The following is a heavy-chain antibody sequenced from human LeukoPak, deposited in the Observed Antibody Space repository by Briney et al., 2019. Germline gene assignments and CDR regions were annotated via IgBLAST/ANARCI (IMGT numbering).Heavy chain of an antibody. J-gene: IGHJ4*02. V-gene: IGHV3-23*01. Sequence: GGSLRLSCAASGLTISDSWIHWVRQAPGKGLEWVSGISAGGGSTYYADSVKGRFTISRDSSKNILYLQMNSLRAEDTAVYYCATIRGQYCSGGSCYGPDYWGQGTLVTVSS. D-gene: IGHD2-15*01. CDR3: ATIRGQYCSGGSCYGPDY. CDR2: ISAGGGST. CDR1: GLTISDSW.